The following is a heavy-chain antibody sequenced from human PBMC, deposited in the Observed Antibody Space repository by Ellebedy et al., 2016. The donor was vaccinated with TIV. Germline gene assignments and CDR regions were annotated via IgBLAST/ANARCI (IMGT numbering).Heavy chain of an antibody. V-gene: IGHV4-31*03. CDR1: GDSISSGDYY. J-gene: IGHJ4*02. D-gene: IGHD3-22*01. Sequence: SETLSLTCNVSGDSISSGDYYWNWIRQHPGKGLEWIGYMSSSGRANHNPSLKSRVTISVDTSKNQFSLKLSSVTAADTAVYYCARGLMGYDSSGYYYRFNFDYWGQGTLVTVSS. CDR2: MSSSGRA. CDR3: ARGLMGYDSSGYYYRFNFDY.